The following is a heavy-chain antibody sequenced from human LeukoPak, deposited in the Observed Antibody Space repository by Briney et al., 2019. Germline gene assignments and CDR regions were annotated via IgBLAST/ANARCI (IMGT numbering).Heavy chain of an antibody. CDR1: GFTFSSYA. D-gene: IGHD3-16*01. CDR3: ARDQGSLPVWFYYYMDV. J-gene: IGHJ6*03. V-gene: IGHV3-30*01. Sequence: GGSLRLSCAASGFTFSSYAMHWVRQAPGKGLEWLAVISYDGTNKYYADSVKGRFTISRDNSKNTLYLQMNSLRDEDTAVYYCARDQGSLPVWFYYYMDVWGKGTTVTVSS. CDR2: ISYDGTNK.